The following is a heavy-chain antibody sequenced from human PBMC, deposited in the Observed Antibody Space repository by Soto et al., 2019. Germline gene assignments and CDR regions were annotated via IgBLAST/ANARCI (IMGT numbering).Heavy chain of an antibody. J-gene: IGHJ4*02. CDR3: AREDSSGYLFDY. D-gene: IGHD3-22*01. V-gene: IGHV4-61*01. Sequence: QVQLQESGPGLVKPSETLSLTCTVSGGSVSSGSSYWSWIRQPPGKGLEWIGYIYYSGSTNYNPSLKSRVTISVDTSKHQFYLKLSSVTAADTAVYYCAREDSSGYLFDYWGQGTLVTVSS. CDR2: IYYSGST. CDR1: GGSVSSGSSY.